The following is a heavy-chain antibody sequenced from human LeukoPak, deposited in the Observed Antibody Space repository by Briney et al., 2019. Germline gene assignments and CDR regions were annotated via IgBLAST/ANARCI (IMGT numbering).Heavy chain of an antibody. CDR2: ISAYNGNT. J-gene: IGHJ5*02. D-gene: IGHD2-15*01. Sequence: ASVKVSCKASGYTFTSYGISWVRQAPGQGLEWMGWISAYNGNTNYAQKLQGRVTMTTDTSTSTACMELRSLRSDDTAVYYCASYVVGGYCSGGSCYSGWFDPWGQGTLVTVSS. CDR3: ASYVVGGYCSGGSCYSGWFDP. V-gene: IGHV1-18*01. CDR1: GYTFTSYG.